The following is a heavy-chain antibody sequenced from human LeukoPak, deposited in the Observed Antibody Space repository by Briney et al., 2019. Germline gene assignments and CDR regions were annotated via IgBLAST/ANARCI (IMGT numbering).Heavy chain of an antibody. CDR3: ARDQYYSDTSGYPYDV. CDR2: ISGSSSQV. V-gene: IGHV3-21*01. J-gene: IGHJ3*01. D-gene: IGHD3-22*01. Sequence: GGSLRLSCEASGFSFSIYNMNWVRLAPGKELEWVSSISGSSSQVWYADSVKGRFTTSRDNAKNSLYLQMSSLRVEDTAIYYCARDQYYSDTSGYPYDVWGQGTMVTVSS. CDR1: GFSFSIYN.